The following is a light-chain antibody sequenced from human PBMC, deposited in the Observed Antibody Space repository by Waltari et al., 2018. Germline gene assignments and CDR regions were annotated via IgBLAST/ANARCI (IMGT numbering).Light chain of an antibody. J-gene: IGKJ1*01. V-gene: IGKV3-15*01. Sequence: EIVMTPSPATPSVSPGERATLSCRASQSVSGNLAWYQQKPGQAPRLLLYGASTRATGIPARFSGSGSGTEFTLTISSLQSEDFGVYYCQQYNNWPPWTFGQGTTVEMK. CDR2: GAS. CDR1: QSVSGN. CDR3: QQYNNWPPWT.